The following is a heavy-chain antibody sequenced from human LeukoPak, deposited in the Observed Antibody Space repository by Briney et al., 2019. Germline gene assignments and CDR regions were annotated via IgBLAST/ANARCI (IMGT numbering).Heavy chain of an antibody. CDR1: GYTFTSYG. D-gene: IGHD3-3*01. V-gene: IGHV1-18*01. CDR3: AKAGVKDGYYDFWSGYYYYFDY. Sequence: ASVKVSCKASGYTFTSYGISWVRQAPGQGLEWMGWISAYNGNTNYAQKLEGRVTMTTDTSTSTAYMELRSLRSDDTAVYYCAKAGVKDGYYDFWSGYYYYFDYWGQGTLVTVSS. CDR2: ISAYNGNT. J-gene: IGHJ4*02.